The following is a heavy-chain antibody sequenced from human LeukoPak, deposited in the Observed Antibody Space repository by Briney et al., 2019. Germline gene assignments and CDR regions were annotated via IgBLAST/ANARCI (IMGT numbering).Heavy chain of an antibody. D-gene: IGHD3-22*01. J-gene: IGHJ1*01. CDR1: GYTFTSYG. Sequence: GASVKVSCKASGYTFTSYGISWVRQAPGQGLEWMGWISAYNGNTNYAQKLQGRVTMTTDTSTSTAYMELRSLRSDDTAVYYCARVAGGDYYDSSGYTVLQDWGQGTLVTVSS. CDR2: ISAYNGNT. CDR3: ARVAGGDYYDSSGYTVLQD. V-gene: IGHV1-18*01.